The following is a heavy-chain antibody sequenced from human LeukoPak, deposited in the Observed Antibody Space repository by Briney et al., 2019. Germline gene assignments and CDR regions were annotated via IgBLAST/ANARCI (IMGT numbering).Heavy chain of an antibody. CDR1: GGSISSGSYY. D-gene: IGHD5-12*01. Sequence: SQTLSLTCTVSGGSISSGSYYWSWIRQPAGKGLEWIGRTYTSGSTNYNPSLKSRVTISVDTSKNQFSLKLSSVTAADTAVYYCAREALGGVHSGCIDYWGQGTLVTVSS. V-gene: IGHV4-61*02. J-gene: IGHJ4*02. CDR3: AREALGGVHSGCIDY. CDR2: TYTSGST.